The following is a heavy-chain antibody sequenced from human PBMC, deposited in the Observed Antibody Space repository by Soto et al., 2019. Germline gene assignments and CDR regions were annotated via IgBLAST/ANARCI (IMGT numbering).Heavy chain of an antibody. CDR1: EDNALDLC. CDR2: IYPGDSDT. Sequence: LNISGEVSEDNALDLCLCRVRRRTGKSLEWMGIIYPGDSDTRYGPSFQGQVTISADKSISTAYLQWSSLKASDTAMYYYARTRVGSYGHYYSYGTYVWGQGPTVTVS. V-gene: IGHV5-51*01. J-gene: IGHJ6*01. CDR3: ARTRVGSYGHYYSYGTYV. D-gene: IGHD5-18*01.